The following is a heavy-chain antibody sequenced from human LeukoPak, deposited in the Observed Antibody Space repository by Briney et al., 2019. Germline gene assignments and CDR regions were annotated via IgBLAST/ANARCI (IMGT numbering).Heavy chain of an antibody. CDR1: GYTFTSYY. V-gene: IGHV1-46*01. Sequence: GASVKVSCKASGYTFTSYYMHWVRQPPGRGLERMGIINPSGGSTSYAQKLQGRVTMTTDTSTSTAYMELRSLRSDDTAVYYCARVNGPRTSYYDFWSGYSPADYWGQGTLVTVSS. D-gene: IGHD3-3*01. CDR3: ARVNGPRTSYYDFWSGYSPADY. CDR2: INPSGGST. J-gene: IGHJ4*02.